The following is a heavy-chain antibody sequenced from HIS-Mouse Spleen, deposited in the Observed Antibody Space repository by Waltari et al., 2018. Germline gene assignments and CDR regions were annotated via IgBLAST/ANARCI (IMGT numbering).Heavy chain of an antibody. D-gene: IGHD1-26*01. J-gene: IGHJ4*02. CDR1: GGSISSYY. CDR3: ARAGLGATMYYFDY. Sequence: QVQLQESGPGLVKHSETLSLTCTVSGGSISSYYWSWIRQPPGKGLEWIGYIYYSGSTNYNPSPKSRVTISVDTSKNQFSLKLSSVTAADTAVYYCARAGLGATMYYFDYWGQGTLVTVSS. CDR2: IYYSGST. V-gene: IGHV4-59*01.